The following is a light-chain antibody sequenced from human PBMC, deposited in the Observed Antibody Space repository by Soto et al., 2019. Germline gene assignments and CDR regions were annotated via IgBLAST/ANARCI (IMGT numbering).Light chain of an antibody. J-gene: IGKJ1*01. CDR3: QQYDKWPRT. V-gene: IGKV3-15*01. CDR2: GAS. Sequence: EVVMTQSPATLSVSPGERATLSCRASQSVSSNLAWYQQKPGQAPRLLIYGASTRATGIPARFSDSGSGTEFTLTISSLQSEDFAVYYCQQYDKWPRTFGQGTKVDI. CDR1: QSVSSN.